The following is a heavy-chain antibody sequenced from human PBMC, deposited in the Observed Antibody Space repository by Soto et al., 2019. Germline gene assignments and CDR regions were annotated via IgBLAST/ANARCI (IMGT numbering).Heavy chain of an antibody. CDR2: ISGSGGST. D-gene: IGHD2-15*01. J-gene: IGHJ6*03. V-gene: IGHV3-23*01. CDR1: GFTFSDYG. CDR3: AKGGITNSNYYYYMDV. Sequence: EVQLLESGGGLLQPGGSLSLSCAASGFTFSDYGLSWVRQAPGKGLEWVSTISGSGGSTFYADSVKGRISISRDNFKSMVYLQMNSLRAEDTAIYYCAKGGITNSNYYYYMDVWGKGTAVTVSS.